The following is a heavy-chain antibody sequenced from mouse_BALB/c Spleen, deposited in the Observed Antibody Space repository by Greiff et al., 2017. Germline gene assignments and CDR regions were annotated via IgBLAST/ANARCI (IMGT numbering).Heavy chain of an antibody. CDR2: IWSGGST. J-gene: IGHJ2*01. V-gene: IGHV2-2*02. D-gene: IGHD1-1*02. CDR1: GFSLTSYG. CDR3: ASLYGDFDY. Sequence: VMLVESGPGLVQPSQSLSITCTVSGFSLTSYGVHWVRQSPGKGLEWLGVIWSGGSTDYNAAFISRLSISKDNSKSQVFFKMNSLQANDTAIYYCASLYGDFDYWGQGTTLTVSS.